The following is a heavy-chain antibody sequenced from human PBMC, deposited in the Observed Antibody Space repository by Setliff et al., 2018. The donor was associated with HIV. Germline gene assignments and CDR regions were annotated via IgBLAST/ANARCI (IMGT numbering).Heavy chain of an antibody. V-gene: IGHV3-7*03. CDR3: AREVVPAAMRYYYYMDV. CDR2: IRYDGSNE. Sequence: PGGSLRLSCAASGFTFSSYWMSWVRQAPGKGLQWVAFIRYDGSNEYYVDSVKGRFTISRDNAKNSLYLQMNSLRAEDTAVYYCAREVVPAAMRYYYYMDVWGKGTTVTVSS. D-gene: IGHD2-2*01. CDR1: GFTFSSYW. J-gene: IGHJ6*03.